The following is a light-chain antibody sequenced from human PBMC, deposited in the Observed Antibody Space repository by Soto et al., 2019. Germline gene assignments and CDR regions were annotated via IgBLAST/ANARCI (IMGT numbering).Light chain of an antibody. CDR3: QQYGGQSWT. CDR1: QSVSSNY. V-gene: IGKV3-20*01. CDR2: GAS. Sequence: IVLTQSPGTLSLSPGERATLSCRASQSVSSNYLAWYQHQKPGQPPRLLVYGASNRATGVPDRFSGSGSGKDFTLAISRLEPEDFGVYYCQQYGGQSWTFGQGTKVEIK. J-gene: IGKJ1*01.